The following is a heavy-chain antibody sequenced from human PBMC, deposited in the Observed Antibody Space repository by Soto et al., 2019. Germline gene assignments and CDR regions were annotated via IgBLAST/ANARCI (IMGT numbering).Heavy chain of an antibody. CDR3: ATQGFGTLHGLVDV. V-gene: IGHV4-59*08. Sequence: QAQLQASGPGLVKPSETLSLTCTVSSVSISSLTNHYCSWIRQPPGKGLEWVGYISKTGYTSYNPSLQSRVTLSVDTSKNQFSLKLTSVTAADTALYYCATQGFGTLHGLVDVWGQGTTVTVSS. J-gene: IGHJ6*02. CDR2: ISKTGYT. D-gene: IGHD3-10*01. CDR1: SVSISSLTNHY.